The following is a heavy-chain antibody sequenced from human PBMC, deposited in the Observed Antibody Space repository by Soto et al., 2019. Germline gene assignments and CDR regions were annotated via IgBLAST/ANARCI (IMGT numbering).Heavy chain of an antibody. D-gene: IGHD2-2*01. CDR3: AKGESTSSETYYGMDV. CDR2: ISGSGGKT. Sequence: VRQXPXXXXXXXSTISGSGGKTYXXDSVKGRFTISRDNSKNXLYRQMNSLRAEDTATYYCAKGESTSSETYYGMDVWGQGTSVTVSS. J-gene: IGHJ6*02. V-gene: IGHV3-23*01.